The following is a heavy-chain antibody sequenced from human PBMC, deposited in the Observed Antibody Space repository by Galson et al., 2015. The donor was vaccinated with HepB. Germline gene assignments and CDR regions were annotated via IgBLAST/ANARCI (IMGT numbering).Heavy chain of an antibody. CDR3: TTEEVGSGYSFPSPTGPSVDY. D-gene: IGHD5-18*01. Sequence: SLRLSCAASGFTFSNAWMSWVRQAPGKGLEWVGRIKSKTDGGTTDYAAPVKGRFTISRDDSKNTLYLQMNSLKTEDTAVYYCTTEEVGSGYSFPSPTGPSVDYWGQGTLVTVSS. CDR2: IKSKTDGGTT. J-gene: IGHJ4*02. CDR1: GFTFSNAW. V-gene: IGHV3-15*01.